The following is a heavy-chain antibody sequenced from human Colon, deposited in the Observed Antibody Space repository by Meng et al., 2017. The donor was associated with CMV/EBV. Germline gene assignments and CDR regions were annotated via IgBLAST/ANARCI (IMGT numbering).Heavy chain of an antibody. V-gene: IGHV3-23*01. CDR3: AKKQKGGYSSGGSCFDT. CDR1: FSHDA. Sequence: FSHDAGAWGRQGPGRGVEWVSFMSDSRYTNDGDPVKGRFTIARENSKNTVFLQMNSLRAHHTGIYFCAKKQKGGYSSGGSCFDTWGQGTLVTVSS. J-gene: IGHJ5*02. CDR2: MSDSRYT. D-gene: IGHD1-26*01.